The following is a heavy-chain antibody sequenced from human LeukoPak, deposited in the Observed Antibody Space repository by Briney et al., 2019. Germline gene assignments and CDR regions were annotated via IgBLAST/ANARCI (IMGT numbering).Heavy chain of an antibody. V-gene: IGHV4-59*08. D-gene: IGHD3-22*01. CDR1: GGSISSYY. CDR3: ARQKERYYDSSGYFDY. Sequence: PSETLSLTCTVSGGSISSYYWSWIRQPPGKGLEWIGYIYYSGSTNYNPSLKSRVTISVDTSKNQFSLKLSSVTAADTAVYYCARQKERYYDSSGYFDYWGQGTLVTVSS. J-gene: IGHJ4*02. CDR2: IYYSGST.